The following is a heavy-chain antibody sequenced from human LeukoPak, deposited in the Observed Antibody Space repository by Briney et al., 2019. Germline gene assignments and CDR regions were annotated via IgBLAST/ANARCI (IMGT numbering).Heavy chain of an antibody. V-gene: IGHV3-20*04. D-gene: IGHD1-26*01. CDR1: GFTFDDYG. CDR2: INWNGGST. Sequence: GGSLRLSCAASGFTFDDYGMSWVRQAPGKGLEWVSGINWNGGSTGYAESVKGRFTISRDNAKNSLYLQMNSLRAEDAALYFCARDPYSGSYGPYYYYYMDVWGKGTTVTISS. J-gene: IGHJ6*03. CDR3: ARDPYSGSYGPYYYYYMDV.